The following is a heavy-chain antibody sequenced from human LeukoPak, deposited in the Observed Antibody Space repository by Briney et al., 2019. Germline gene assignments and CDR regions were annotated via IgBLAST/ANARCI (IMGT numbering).Heavy chain of an antibody. Sequence: PGGSLRLSCAASGFTFSIYAMSWVRQAPGKGLEWVSAISGSGIRTYYAASVKGRFTISRDNSKNTLYLQMNSLRAEDTAVYYCAKDTPDDVAVAAPYFDYWVQGTLVTVSS. V-gene: IGHV3-23*01. CDR2: ISGSGIRT. J-gene: IGHJ4*02. CDR3: AKDTPDDVAVAAPYFDY. D-gene: IGHD6-19*01. CDR1: GFTFSIYA.